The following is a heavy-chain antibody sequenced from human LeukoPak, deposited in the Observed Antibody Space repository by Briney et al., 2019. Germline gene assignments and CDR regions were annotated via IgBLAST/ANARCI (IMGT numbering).Heavy chain of an antibody. CDR1: GFTFGSYW. Sequence: GGSLRLSCAASGFTFGSYWMSWVRQAPGKGLEWVANIKQDGSEKYYVDSVKGRFTISRDNAKNSLYLQMNSLRAEDTAVYYCARAELWSTSDFGYWGQGTLVTVSS. V-gene: IGHV3-7*03. CDR3: ARAELWSTSDFGY. J-gene: IGHJ4*02. D-gene: IGHD5-18*01. CDR2: IKQDGSEK.